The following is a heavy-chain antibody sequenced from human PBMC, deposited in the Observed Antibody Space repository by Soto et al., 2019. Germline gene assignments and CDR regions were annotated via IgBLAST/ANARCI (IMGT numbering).Heavy chain of an antibody. V-gene: IGHV3-23*01. Sequence: EVQLLESGGGLVQPGGSPRLSCAASGFTFSSYALNWVRQAPGTGLEWVSVISGSGDNTYYADSVKGRFTISRDNSKNTLYLQMNSLRAEDTAVYYCAKDLGTDDFWSAYYTYYYMDVWGKGTTVTVSS. CDR3: AKDLGTDDFWSAYYTYYYMDV. CDR2: ISGSGDNT. D-gene: IGHD3-3*01. CDR1: GFTFSSYA. J-gene: IGHJ6*03.